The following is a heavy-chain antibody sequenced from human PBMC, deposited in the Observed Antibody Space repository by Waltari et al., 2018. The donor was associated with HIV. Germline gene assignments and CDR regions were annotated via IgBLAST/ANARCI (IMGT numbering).Heavy chain of an antibody. J-gene: IGHJ4*02. CDR1: GFTFSNYA. D-gene: IGHD2-2*01. CDR3: ARDPQYCSSTICSYYLDY. Sequence: QVQLVESGGGVVQPGRSLRLSCAASGFTFSNYAMHWVRQAPGKGLDWVTVISYDGSNKYYADSVKGRFTISRDNSKNTLYLQMNSLRAEDTAVYYCARDPQYCSSTICSYYLDYWGQGTLVTVSS. CDR2: ISYDGSNK. V-gene: IGHV3-30-3*01.